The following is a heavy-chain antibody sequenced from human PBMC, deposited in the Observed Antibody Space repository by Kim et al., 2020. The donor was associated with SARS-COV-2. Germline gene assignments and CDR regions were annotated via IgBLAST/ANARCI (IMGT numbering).Heavy chain of an antibody. D-gene: IGHD4-17*01. CDR3: AREADDYDRYFQY. V-gene: IGHV1-69*04. J-gene: IGHJ1*01. Sequence: TYAQKFQARVSITADKSTTTAYMELSSLRSDDTAVYYCAREADDYDRYFQYWGQGTLVTVSS.